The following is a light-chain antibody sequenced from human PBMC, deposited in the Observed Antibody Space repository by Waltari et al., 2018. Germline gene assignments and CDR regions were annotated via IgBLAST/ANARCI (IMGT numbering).Light chain of an antibody. J-gene: IGKJ1*01. V-gene: IGKV1-8*01. CDR1: QGISSY. CDR2: AAS. CDR3: QQYYSYPRT. Sequence: IRMTQSPSSLSASTGDRVTITCRASQGISSYLAWYQQKPGKAPKLLIYAASTLQSGVPSRFSGSESGTDFTLTISCLQSEDFATYYCQQYYSYPRTFGQGTKVEIK.